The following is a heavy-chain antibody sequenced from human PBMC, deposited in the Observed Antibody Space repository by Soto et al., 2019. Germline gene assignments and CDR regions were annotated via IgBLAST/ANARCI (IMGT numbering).Heavy chain of an antibody. CDR2: ISYDGSNK. CDR1: GFTFSSYA. J-gene: IGHJ5*02. V-gene: IGHV3-30-3*01. CDR3: ARDSGGSYPESWNWFDP. D-gene: IGHD1-26*01. Sequence: HPGGSLRLSCAASGFTFSSYAMHWVRQAPGKGLEWVAVISYDGSNKYYADSVKGRFTISRDNSKNTLYLQMNSLRAEDTAVYYCARDSGGSYPESWNWFDPWGQGTLVTVSS.